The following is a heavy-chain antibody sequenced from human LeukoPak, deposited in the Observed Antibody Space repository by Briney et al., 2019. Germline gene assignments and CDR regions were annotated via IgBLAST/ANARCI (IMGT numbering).Heavy chain of an antibody. V-gene: IGHV3-33*01. CDR2: IWYDGSNK. CDR3: AREEHRLAEAGTSAFDL. Sequence: GGSLRLSCAASGFTFSSYGMHWVRQAPGKGLEWVAVIWYDGSNKYYADSVKGRFTISRDNSKNTLYLQMSSLRVEDTAIYFCAREEHRLAEAGTSAFDLGGQGTLVTVSP. CDR1: GFTFSSYG. J-gene: IGHJ3*01. D-gene: IGHD6-13*01.